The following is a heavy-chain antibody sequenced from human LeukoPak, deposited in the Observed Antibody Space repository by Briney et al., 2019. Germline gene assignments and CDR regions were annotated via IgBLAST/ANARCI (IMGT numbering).Heavy chain of an antibody. D-gene: IGHD2-21*01. CDR3: AKDFRIGYSAHFDY. J-gene: IGHJ4*02. Sequence: GGSLRLSCAASGFTFRTYWMHWVRQAPGKGLVWVSRINTDGRSTSYADSVKGRFTVSRDNSKDTLYLQMDSLRGEDTAVYYCAKDFRIGYSAHFDYWGQGALVTVSS. V-gene: IGHV3-74*01. CDR1: GFTFRTYW. CDR2: INTDGRST.